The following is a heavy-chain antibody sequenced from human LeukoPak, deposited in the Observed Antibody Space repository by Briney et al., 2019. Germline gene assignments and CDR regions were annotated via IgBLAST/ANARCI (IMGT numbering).Heavy chain of an antibody. D-gene: IGHD5-12*01. CDR3: ASDSGYDPLLYYYYGMDV. CDR1: GGTFSSHA. Sequence: SVKVSCKASGGTFSSHAISWVRQAPGQGLEWMGGIIPIFGTANYAQKFQGRVTITADESTSTAYMELSSLRSEDTAVYYCASDSGYDPLLYYYYGMDVWGKGTTVTVSS. J-gene: IGHJ6*04. V-gene: IGHV1-69*13. CDR2: IIPIFGTA.